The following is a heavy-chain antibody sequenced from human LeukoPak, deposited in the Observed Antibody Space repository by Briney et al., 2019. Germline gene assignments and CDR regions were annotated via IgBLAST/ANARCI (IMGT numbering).Heavy chain of an antibody. CDR2: IYYSGST. CDR3: ASLYYYDSSGYFSLDAFDI. CDR1: GGSLSSSSYY. V-gene: IGHV4-39*01. J-gene: IGHJ3*02. D-gene: IGHD3-22*01. Sequence: SETLSLTCTVSGGSLSSSSYYWGWIRQPPGKGLEWIGSIYYSGSTYYNPSLKSRVTISVDTSKNQFSLKLSSVTAADTAVYYCASLYYYDSSGYFSLDAFDIWGQGTMVTVSS.